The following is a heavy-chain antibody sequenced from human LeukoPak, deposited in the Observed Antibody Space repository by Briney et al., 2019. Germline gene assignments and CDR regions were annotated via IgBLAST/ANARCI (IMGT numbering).Heavy chain of an antibody. Sequence: PSETLSLTCTVSGGSISSSYSYWGWIRQPPGEGLEWIGNIYYSGSTYYNPSRKSRVTISVDTSKNHFSLKLNSVTAADTAVYYCAKPSNYYGSATDAFDFWGQGTMVTVSS. CDR2: IYYSGST. D-gene: IGHD3-10*01. J-gene: IGHJ3*01. CDR3: AKPSNYYGSATDAFDF. V-gene: IGHV4-39*07. CDR1: GGSISSSYSY.